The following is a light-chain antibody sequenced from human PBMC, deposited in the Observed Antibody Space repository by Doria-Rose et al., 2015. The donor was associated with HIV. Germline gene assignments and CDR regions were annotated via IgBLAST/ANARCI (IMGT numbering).Light chain of an antibody. CDR3: HQYGTSWT. V-gene: IGKV3-20*01. Sequence: TQSPGTLSLSPGERATPSCRASQSFSSTYLAWYQQIPGQAPSLLIYDGSTRATGIPDRFSASGSGTDFTLTINRLEPEDFALYYCHQYGTSWTFGQGTKVEI. CDR1: QSFSSTY. CDR2: DGS. J-gene: IGKJ1*01.